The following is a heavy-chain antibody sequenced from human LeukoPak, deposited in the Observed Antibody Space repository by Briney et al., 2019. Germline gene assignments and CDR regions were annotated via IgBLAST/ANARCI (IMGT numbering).Heavy chain of an antibody. J-gene: IGHJ4*02. CDR3: AKDRYSYAFEYSDS. D-gene: IGHD5-18*01. V-gene: IGHV3-30*18. CDR2: ISNDGSKK. Sequence: GGSLRLSCATSGFTFSSYGMHWVRQAPGKGLDWVAVISNDGSKKYYADSVKGRFTISRDNSKNTLSLQVSSLRAEDTAVYYCAKDRYSYAFEYSDSWGQGTLVTVSS. CDR1: GFTFSSYG.